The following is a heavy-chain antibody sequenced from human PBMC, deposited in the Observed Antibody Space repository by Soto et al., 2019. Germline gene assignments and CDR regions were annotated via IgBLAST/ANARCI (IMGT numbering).Heavy chain of an antibody. Sequence: QVQLVESGGGVVQPGTSLRLSCVGSGFTFRSYVIHWVRQAPGKGLEWVALTSYDGSNKYYDDSVKGRFTISRDNSRNTVDLHMDNLRLEDTALDNCARWGTTGGLDVWGQGTLVSVSS. V-gene: IGHV3-30*19. D-gene: IGHD3-16*01. CDR3: ARWGTTGGLDV. CDR1: GFTFRSYV. J-gene: IGHJ4*02. CDR2: TSYDGSNK.